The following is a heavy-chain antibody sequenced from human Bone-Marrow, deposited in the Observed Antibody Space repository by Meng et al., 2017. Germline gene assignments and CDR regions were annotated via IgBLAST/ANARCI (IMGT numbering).Heavy chain of an antibody. D-gene: IGHD3-16*01. J-gene: IGHJ6*02. CDR1: GFTFSSYS. Sequence: GESLKISCAASGFTFSSYSMNWVRQAPGKGLEWVSSISSSSSYIYYADSVKGRFTISRDNAKNSLYLQRNSLRAEDTAVYYCARDRLRTSFYYYYGMDVWGQGTTVTVAS. V-gene: IGHV3-21*01. CDR3: ARDRLRTSFYYYYGMDV. CDR2: ISSSSSYI.